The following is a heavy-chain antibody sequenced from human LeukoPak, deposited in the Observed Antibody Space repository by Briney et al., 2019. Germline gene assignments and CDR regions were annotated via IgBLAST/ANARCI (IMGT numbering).Heavy chain of an antibody. Sequence: PGGSLRLSCAASGFTFAGYDMSWVRQAPGKGLEWVSGISDSGGTTYYADSVKGRFTISRDNSKNTLYLQMNSLRAEDTATYYCAREDPGPIDAFDTWGQGAKVTVSS. V-gene: IGHV3-23*01. CDR3: AREDPGPIDAFDT. CDR2: ISDSGGTT. CDR1: GFTFAGYD. J-gene: IGHJ3*02.